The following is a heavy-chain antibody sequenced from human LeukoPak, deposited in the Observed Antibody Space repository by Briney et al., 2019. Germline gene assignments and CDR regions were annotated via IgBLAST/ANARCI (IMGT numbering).Heavy chain of an antibody. D-gene: IGHD2-2*01. J-gene: IGHJ4*02. CDR3: ANFGCTSTSCLDY. Sequence: GGSLRLSCAASGFTFSSYAMSWVRQAPGKGLEWVSAISGSGGSTYYADSVKGRFTISRANSKNTLYLQMNSLRVEDTAVYYCANFGCTSTSCLDYWGQGTLVTVSS. CDR2: ISGSGGST. V-gene: IGHV3-23*01. CDR1: GFTFSSYA.